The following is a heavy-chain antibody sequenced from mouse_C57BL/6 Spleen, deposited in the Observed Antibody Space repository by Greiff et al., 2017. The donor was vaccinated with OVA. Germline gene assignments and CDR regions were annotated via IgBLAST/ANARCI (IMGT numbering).Heavy chain of an antibody. V-gene: IGHV3-6*01. Sequence: DVKLQESGPGLVKPSQSLSLTCSVTGYSITSGYYWNWIRQFPGNKLEWMGYISYDGSNNYNPSLKNRISITRDTSKNQFFLKLNSVTTEDTATYYCARGEWTAQASYYFDYWGQGTTLTVSS. J-gene: IGHJ2*01. D-gene: IGHD3-2*02. CDR3: ARGEWTAQASYYFDY. CDR2: ISYDGSN. CDR1: GYSITSGYY.